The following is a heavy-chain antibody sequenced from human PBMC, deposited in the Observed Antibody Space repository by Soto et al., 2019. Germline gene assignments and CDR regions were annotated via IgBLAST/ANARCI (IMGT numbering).Heavy chain of an antibody. Sequence: ASVKVSCKASGYTFTSYGISWVRQAPGQGLEWMGWINAGNGNTKYSQKFQGRVTITRDTSASTAYMELSSLRSEDTAVYYCARDRYCTNGVCYPTLGYWGQGTLVTVSS. D-gene: IGHD2-8*01. CDR2: INAGNGNT. J-gene: IGHJ4*02. CDR3: ARDRYCTNGVCYPTLGY. V-gene: IGHV1-3*01. CDR1: GYTFTSYG.